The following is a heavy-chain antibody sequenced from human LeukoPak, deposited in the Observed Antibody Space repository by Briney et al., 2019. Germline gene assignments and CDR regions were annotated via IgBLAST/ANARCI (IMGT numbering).Heavy chain of an antibody. CDR1: GFTFSSYS. CDR3: AREGGEYYDSSGYYSFDY. V-gene: IGHV3-21*01. D-gene: IGHD3-22*01. CDR2: ISISSSYI. Sequence: GGSLRLSCAASGFTFSSYSMNWVRQAPGKGLEWVSSISISSSYIYYADSVKGRFTISRDNAKNSLYLQMNSLRAEDTAVYYCAREGGEYYDSSGYYSFDYWGQGTLVTVSS. J-gene: IGHJ4*02.